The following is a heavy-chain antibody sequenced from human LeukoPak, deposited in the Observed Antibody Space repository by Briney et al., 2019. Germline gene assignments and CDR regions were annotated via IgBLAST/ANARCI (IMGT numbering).Heavy chain of an antibody. Sequence: GGSLRLSCAASGFTFSGYGMHWVRRAPGKGLECMAVISYDGRTKYYAVSVKGRFTISRDNSKNTLYLQMNSLRAEDTAVYYCAKEAGGKTSDAFDIWGQGTMVTVSS. D-gene: IGHD4-23*01. CDR3: AKEAGGKTSDAFDI. CDR2: ISYDGRTK. V-gene: IGHV3-30*18. J-gene: IGHJ3*02. CDR1: GFTFSGYG.